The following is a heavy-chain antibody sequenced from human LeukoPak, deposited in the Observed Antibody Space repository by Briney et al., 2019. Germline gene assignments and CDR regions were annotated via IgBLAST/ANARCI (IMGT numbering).Heavy chain of an antibody. J-gene: IGHJ6*02. CDR3: ARQRSTVTTTDV. CDR2: MNPNSGNT. CDR1: GYTFTSYD. V-gene: IGHV1-8*01. D-gene: IGHD4-11*01. Sequence: ASVKVSRKASGYTFTSYDINWVRQATGQGLEWMGWMNPNSGNTGYAQKFQGRVTMTTDTSTSTAYMELRSLRSDDTAVYYCARQRSTVTTTDVWGQGTTVTVSS.